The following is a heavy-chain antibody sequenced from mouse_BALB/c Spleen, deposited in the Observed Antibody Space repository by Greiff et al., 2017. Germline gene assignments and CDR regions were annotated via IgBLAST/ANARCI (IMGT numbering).Heavy chain of an antibody. CDR1: GYNFTSYW. CDR3: ARSDGNYLFAY. Sequence: QVQLQQPGAELVKPGTSVKLSCKASGYNFTSYWINWVKLRPGQGLEWIGDIYPGSGSTNYNEKFKSKATLTVDTSSSTAYMQLSSLASEDSALYYCARSDGNYLFAYWGQGTLVTVSA. CDR2: IYPGSGST. J-gene: IGHJ3*01. D-gene: IGHD2-1*01. V-gene: IGHV1-55*01.